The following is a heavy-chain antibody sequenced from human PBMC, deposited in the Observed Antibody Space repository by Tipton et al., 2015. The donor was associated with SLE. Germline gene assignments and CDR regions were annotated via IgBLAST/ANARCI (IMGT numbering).Heavy chain of an antibody. D-gene: IGHD1-26*01. V-gene: IGHV4-59*11. J-gene: IGHJ4*02. CDR1: GGSISSHY. Sequence: TLSLTCTVSGGSISSHYWTWIRQPPGKGLEWIGYIYYSGSTNYNPSLKSRVTISVDTSKNQFSLKLSSVTAADTAVYYCARGQEGSGCLDYWGQGTLVTVSS. CDR2: IYYSGST. CDR3: ARGQEGSGCLDY.